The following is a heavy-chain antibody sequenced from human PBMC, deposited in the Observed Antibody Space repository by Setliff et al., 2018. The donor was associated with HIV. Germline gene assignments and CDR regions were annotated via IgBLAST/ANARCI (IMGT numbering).Heavy chain of an antibody. CDR1: GGSIRTGAYY. V-gene: IGHV4-39*07. CDR2: IYYDGGT. CDR3: ARGGAVSADFDS. J-gene: IGHJ5*01. Sequence: PSETLSLTCTVSGGSIRTGAYYWGWISQPPGKGLEWIGSIYYDGGTFYKPSLKSRLTISVDTSKNQFSLSLNSVTAADTAVYFCARGGAVSADFDSWGQGTLVTVSS. D-gene: IGHD3-16*01.